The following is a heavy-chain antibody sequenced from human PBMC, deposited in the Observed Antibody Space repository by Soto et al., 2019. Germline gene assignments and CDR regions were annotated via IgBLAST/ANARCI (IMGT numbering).Heavy chain of an antibody. CDR3: ARGGYYGSGSYYLFDY. Sequence: QVQLQESGPGLVKPSQTLSLTCTVSGGSISSGGYYWSWIRQHPGKGLEWIGYIYYSGSTYYNPSLKSRVTISVDTSKNQFSLKLNSVTAADTAVYYCARGGYYGSGSYYLFDYWGQGTLVTVSS. D-gene: IGHD3-10*01. V-gene: IGHV4-31*03. J-gene: IGHJ4*02. CDR1: GGSISSGGYY. CDR2: IYYSGST.